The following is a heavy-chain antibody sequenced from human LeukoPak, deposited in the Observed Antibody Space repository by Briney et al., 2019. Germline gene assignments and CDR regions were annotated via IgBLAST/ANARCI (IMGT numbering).Heavy chain of an antibody. V-gene: IGHV3-30*02. CDR3: AKDGSWSCTD. D-gene: IGHD2-8*02. CDR2: IAHHGNNK. Sequence: PGGSLRLSCGASGFTFSSSAMHWVRQGPGKGLEWVAYIAHHGNNKYYADSVKGRFTIPRDNPKGSLYLQMNSLRADDTAVYYCAKDGSWSCTDWGQGTLVRVSS. J-gene: IGHJ4*02. CDR1: GFTFSSSA.